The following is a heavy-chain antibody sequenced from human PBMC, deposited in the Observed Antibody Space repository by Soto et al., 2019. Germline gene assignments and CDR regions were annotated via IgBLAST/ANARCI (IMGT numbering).Heavy chain of an antibody. D-gene: IGHD2-15*01. J-gene: IGHJ4*02. CDR3: ACLRGKRGSPILY. CDR2: ISYSGNT. CDR1: GDSTSNYY. Sequence: SETLSLTCIISGDSTSNYYWSWIRQSPGKGLEWIGYISYSGNTNYNPSLKSRVTISVDTSKDQLSLKVTSVTAADTAMYYCACLRGKRGSPILYSCPGPQVTV. V-gene: IGHV4-59*01.